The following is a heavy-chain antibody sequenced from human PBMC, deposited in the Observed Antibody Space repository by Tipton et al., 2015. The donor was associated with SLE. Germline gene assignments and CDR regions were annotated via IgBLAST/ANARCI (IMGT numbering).Heavy chain of an antibody. Sequence: SLRLSCAASRFTFSSHAMSWVRQAPGKGLEWVSGISPGGGTTYYADSVKGRFTISRDNSKNTVYLQMNSLRAEDTAVYHCAKGLLEWLLFDSWGQGALVTVSS. CDR3: AKGLLEWLLFDS. D-gene: IGHD5-12*01. V-gene: IGHV3-23*01. J-gene: IGHJ4*02. CDR2: ISPGGGTT. CDR1: RFTFSSHA.